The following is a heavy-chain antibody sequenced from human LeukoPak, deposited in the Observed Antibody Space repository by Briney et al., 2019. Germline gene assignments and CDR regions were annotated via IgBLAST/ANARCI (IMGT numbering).Heavy chain of an antibody. D-gene: IGHD5-12*01. CDR2: IKQDGSDK. CDR3: AKDIVATITGPGY. CDR1: GFTFSNYW. V-gene: IGHV3-7*03. J-gene: IGHJ4*02. Sequence: TGGSLRLSCAASGFTFSNYWMSWVRQAPGQGLEWVAHIKQDGSDKYYVDSVKGRFTISRDNAKNSLYLQMNSLRAEDTALYYCAKDIVATITGPGYWGQGTLVTVSS.